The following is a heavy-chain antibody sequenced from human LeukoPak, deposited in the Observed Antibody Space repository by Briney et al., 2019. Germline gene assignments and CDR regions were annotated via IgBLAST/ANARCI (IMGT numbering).Heavy chain of an antibody. Sequence: GGSLRLSCAASGFSFSSSGINWVRQAPGKGLEWVSSIGSTGTDRYYGDSVKGRFNISRDNAKNSLYLQMNSLRAEDTAVYYCATETIGRHYDYWGQGTLLTVSS. D-gene: IGHD1-14*01. CDR1: GFSFSSSG. J-gene: IGHJ4*02. CDR2: IGSTGTDR. CDR3: ATETIGRHYDY. V-gene: IGHV3-21*01.